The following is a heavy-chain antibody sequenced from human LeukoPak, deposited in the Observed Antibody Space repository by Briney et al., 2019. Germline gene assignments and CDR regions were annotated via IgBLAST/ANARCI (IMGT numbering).Heavy chain of an antibody. J-gene: IGHJ5*02. Sequence: GASVKVSCKASGYTFTGYYMHWVRQAPGQGLEWMGWINPNSGGTNYAQKFQGRVTMTRDMSTSTVYMELSSLRSEDTAVYYCARSIAAAGTPDWFDPWGQGTLVTVSS. CDR2: INPNSGGT. V-gene: IGHV1-2*02. CDR1: GYTFTGYY. D-gene: IGHD6-13*01. CDR3: ARSIAAAGTPDWFDP.